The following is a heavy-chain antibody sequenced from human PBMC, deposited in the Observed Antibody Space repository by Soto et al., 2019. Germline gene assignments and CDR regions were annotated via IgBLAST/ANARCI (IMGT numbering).Heavy chain of an antibody. CDR3: AKEDYDSSGYAHSFDY. CDR2: ISWNSGSI. CDR1: GFTFDDYA. Sequence: EVQLVESGGGLVQPGRSLRLSCAASGFTFDDYAMHWVRQAPGKGLEWVSGISWNSGSIGYADSVKGRFTISRDNAKNSLYLQMNSLRAEDTALYYCAKEDYDSSGYAHSFDYWGQGTLVTVSS. V-gene: IGHV3-9*01. J-gene: IGHJ4*02. D-gene: IGHD3-22*01.